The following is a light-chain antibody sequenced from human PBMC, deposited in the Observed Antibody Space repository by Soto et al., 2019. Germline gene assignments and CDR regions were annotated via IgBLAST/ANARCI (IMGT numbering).Light chain of an antibody. CDR3: LQYYSVPLT. CDR1: QSDLDSSSTKNH. Sequence: DIVMTQSPDSLPVSRGERATIICKSSQSDLDSSSTKNHLAWYQQKPGQAPKLLIYWASTRKSGVADRFSGSGSGTDFTLTINNLQAEDVAVYYCLQYYSVPLTFGGGTRVAIK. J-gene: IGKJ4*01. CDR2: WAS. V-gene: IGKV4-1*01.